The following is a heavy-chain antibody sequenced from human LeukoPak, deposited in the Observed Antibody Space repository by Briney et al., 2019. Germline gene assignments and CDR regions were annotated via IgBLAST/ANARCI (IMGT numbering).Heavy chain of an antibody. CDR3: AREPQWLVLFYYHYYMDV. CDR2: ISGSGGST. V-gene: IGHV3-23*01. Sequence: PGGSLRLSCAASGFTFSSYAMSWVRQAPGKGLEWVSAISGSGGSTHNADSVKGRFTISRDNSKNTLYLQMNSLRAEDTAVYYCAREPQWLVLFYYHYYMDVWGKGTTVTVSS. CDR1: GFTFSSYA. J-gene: IGHJ6*03. D-gene: IGHD6-19*01.